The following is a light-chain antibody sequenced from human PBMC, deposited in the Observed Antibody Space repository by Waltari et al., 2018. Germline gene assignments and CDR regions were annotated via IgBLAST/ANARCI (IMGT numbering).Light chain of an antibody. V-gene: IGKV2-30*01. CDR2: KGS. CDR1: QSLVNSDGNTY. Sequence: VVMTQSPLSLPVTLVQPSSISSTSSQSLVNSDGNTYLNWFQQRPGQSPRRLIYKGSKRGSGVPDRISGSGSGNDVTLKIIRDEAEDVGFYDCMQGTYWPYTFDQGTKLEIE. CDR3: MQGTYWPYT. J-gene: IGKJ2*01.